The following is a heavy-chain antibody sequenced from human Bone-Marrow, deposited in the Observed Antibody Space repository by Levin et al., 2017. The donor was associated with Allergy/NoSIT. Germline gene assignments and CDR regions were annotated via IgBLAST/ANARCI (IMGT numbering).Heavy chain of an antibody. Sequence: GGSLRLSCAASGFTFSKYGMHWVRQAPGKGLEWVAVISYDESNIHFGDSVKGRFTISRDNSKNTVYLQMNSLRAEDTAVYYCAKGRYTGYDWSDYWGQGTLVTVSS. CDR3: AKGRYTGYDWSDY. V-gene: IGHV3-30*18. D-gene: IGHD5-12*01. CDR1: GFTFSKYG. J-gene: IGHJ4*02. CDR2: ISYDESNI.